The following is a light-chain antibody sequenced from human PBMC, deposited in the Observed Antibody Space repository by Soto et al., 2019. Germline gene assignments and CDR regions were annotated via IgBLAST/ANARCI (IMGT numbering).Light chain of an antibody. Sequence: DIQMTQSPSTLPASVGDRVTITCRASQSISSWLAWYQQKPGKAPKLLIYKASSLESGVPSRFSGSGSGTEFTLTISSLQPDDFATYYCQQYNSFSVTFGPGTKVEIK. CDR3: QQYNSFSVT. CDR1: QSISSW. J-gene: IGKJ3*01. CDR2: KAS. V-gene: IGKV1-5*03.